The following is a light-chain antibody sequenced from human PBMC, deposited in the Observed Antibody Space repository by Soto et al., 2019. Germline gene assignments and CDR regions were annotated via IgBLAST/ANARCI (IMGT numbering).Light chain of an antibody. V-gene: IGLV1-47*01. CDR3: ADWDDPGRIFA. CDR1: ISNIGNNY. Sequence: QSVLTQPPSVSGTPGQRVTISCSGSISNIGNNYVYWFQQLPGTAPKVLSNRNDQRPSGVPDRLSGSKSGTSASLAFCGLGSADEREFYCADWDDPGRIFAFGTGTKLTAL. CDR2: RND. J-gene: IGLJ1*01.